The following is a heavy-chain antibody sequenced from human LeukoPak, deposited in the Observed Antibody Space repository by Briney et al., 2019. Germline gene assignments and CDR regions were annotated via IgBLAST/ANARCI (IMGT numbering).Heavy chain of an antibody. D-gene: IGHD1/OR15-1a*01. J-gene: IGHJ4*02. CDR2: IYYSGTT. CDR3: ARAAQNWNNAPYFDY. Sequence: SETLSLACAVSGGSMSSGGYYWSWIRQHPGKGLEWIGYIYYSGTTYYNPSLRSRVTILLDTSKSLFSLKLTSVTAADTAVYYCARAAQNWNNAPYFDYWGQGTLVTVSS. CDR1: GGSMSSGGYY. V-gene: IGHV4-31*11.